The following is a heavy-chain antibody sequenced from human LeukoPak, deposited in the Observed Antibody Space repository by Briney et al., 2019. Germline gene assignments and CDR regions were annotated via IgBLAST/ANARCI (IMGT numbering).Heavy chain of an antibody. Sequence: GGSLRLACAASGFTFSSYGMHWVRQAPGKGLEWVAVIWYDGSTKYYADSVKGRFTISRDNSKNTLYVQMKSLRAEDTAVYYCARGKYYYDSSGYYYGDLLYYFDYWGQGTLVTVSS. J-gene: IGHJ4*02. CDR3: ARGKYYYDSSGYYYGDLLYYFDY. CDR2: IWYDGSTK. D-gene: IGHD3-22*01. CDR1: GFTFSSYG. V-gene: IGHV3-33*01.